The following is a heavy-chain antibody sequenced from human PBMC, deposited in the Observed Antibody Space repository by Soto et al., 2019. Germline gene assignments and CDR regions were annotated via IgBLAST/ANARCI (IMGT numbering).Heavy chain of an antibody. Sequence: PSETLSLTCTVSGGSISSYYWSWIRQPPGKGLEWIGYIYYSDSTNYNPSLKSRVIISVDTSKNQFSLRLSSVTAADTAVYHCAMAYKDTSGYSPTPLRHAILVTV. V-gene: IGHV4-59*01. CDR2: IYYSDST. CDR3: AMAYKDTSGYSPTP. J-gene: IGHJ5*02. CDR1: GGSISSYY. D-gene: IGHD3-22*01.